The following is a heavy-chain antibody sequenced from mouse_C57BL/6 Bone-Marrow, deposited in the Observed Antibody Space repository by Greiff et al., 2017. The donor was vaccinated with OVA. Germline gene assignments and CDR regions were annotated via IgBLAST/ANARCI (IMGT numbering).Heavy chain of an antibody. CDR2: IDPSDSET. Sequence: VQLQQPGAELVRPGSSVKLSCKASGYTFTSYWMHWVKQRPIQGLEWIGNIDPSDSETHYTQKFKDKATLTVDKSSSTAYMQLSSLTSEDSAVYYCARRGGYFYWYFDVWGTGTTVTVSS. CDR1: GYTFTSYW. J-gene: IGHJ1*03. V-gene: IGHV1-52*01. D-gene: IGHD2-3*01. CDR3: ARRGGYFYWYFDV.